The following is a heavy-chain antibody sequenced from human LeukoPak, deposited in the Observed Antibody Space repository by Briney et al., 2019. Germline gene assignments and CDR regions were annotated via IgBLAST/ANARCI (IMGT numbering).Heavy chain of an antibody. Sequence: SETLSLTCTISGGSISSYYWSWIRQPPGKGLEWIGYVYYSGTNNYNPSLKSRVTLPVDTSKNQFSLKLSSVTAADTAVYYCARGGFSYGSSFDYWGQGTLVTVSS. V-gene: IGHV4-59*08. CDR1: GGSISSYY. J-gene: IGHJ4*02. CDR2: VYYSGTN. CDR3: ARGGFSYGSSFDY. D-gene: IGHD5-18*01.